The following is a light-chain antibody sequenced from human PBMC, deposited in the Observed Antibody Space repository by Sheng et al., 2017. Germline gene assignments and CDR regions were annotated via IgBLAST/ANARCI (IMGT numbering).Light chain of an antibody. CDR2: DVN. V-gene: IGLV2-14*01. Sequence: QSALTQPASVSGSPGQSITISCTGTSSDVGGYNYVSWYQQHPGKAPKLIIYDVNNRPSGVSNRFSGSKSGNTASLTISGLQAEDEADYYCQSYDTALSGWNAVFGGGTKVTVL. CDR3: QSYDTALSGWNAV. CDR1: SSDVGGYNY. J-gene: IGLJ2*01.